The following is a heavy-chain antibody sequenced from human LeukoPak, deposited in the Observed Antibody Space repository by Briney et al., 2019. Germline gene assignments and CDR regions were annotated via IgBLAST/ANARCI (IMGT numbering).Heavy chain of an antibody. J-gene: IGHJ4*02. CDR1: GYTFTSYG. Sequence: ASVKVSCKASGYTFTSYGISWVRQAPGHGLEWMGWISAYNGNTNYAQKLQGRVTMTTDTSASTAYMELRSLRSDDTAVYYCARDRLGYSSSWYAGYFDYWGQGTLVTVSS. CDR3: ARDRLGYSSSWYAGYFDY. V-gene: IGHV1-18*01. D-gene: IGHD6-13*01. CDR2: ISAYNGNT.